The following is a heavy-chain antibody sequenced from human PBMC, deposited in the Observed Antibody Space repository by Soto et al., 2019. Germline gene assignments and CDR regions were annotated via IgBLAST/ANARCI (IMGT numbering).Heavy chain of an antibody. Sequence: ASETLSLTCAVYGGSFSGYSWSWIRQPPGKGLEWIGYIYHSGSTNYNPSLKSRVTISVDTSKNQFSLKLSSVTAADTAVYYCARDGYYGVTNDAFDIWGQGTMVTVSS. CDR2: IYHSGST. D-gene: IGHD4-17*01. V-gene: IGHV4-34*11. CDR1: GGSFSGYS. J-gene: IGHJ3*02. CDR3: ARDGYYGVTNDAFDI.